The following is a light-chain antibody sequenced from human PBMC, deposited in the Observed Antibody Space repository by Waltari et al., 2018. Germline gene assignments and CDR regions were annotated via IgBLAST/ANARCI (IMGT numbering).Light chain of an antibody. CDR1: QNVNSN. J-gene: IGKJ1*01. CDR3: QQHNDWPPWT. V-gene: IGKV3-15*01. Sequence: EIIMTQSPATLSLSPGERATLPCRARQNVNSNLAWYQQKPGQAPRLLIYGASIRATGIPARFSGSGSGTQFTLTINSLQSEDSAVYFCQQHNDWPPWTFGQGTKVELK. CDR2: GAS.